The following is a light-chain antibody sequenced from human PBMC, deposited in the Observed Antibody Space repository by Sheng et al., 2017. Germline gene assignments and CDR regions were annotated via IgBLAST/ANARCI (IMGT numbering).Light chain of an antibody. CDR3: ASWDDTLNGPW. CDR2: GNS. V-gene: IGLV1-40*01. J-gene: IGLJ3*02. Sequence: QSVLTQPPSVSGAPGQRVTISCTGSSSNIGAGYDVHWYQQLPGTAPKLLIYGNSNRPSGVPDRFSGSKSGTSASLAITGLQAEDEADYYCASWDDTLNGPWFGGGTKVTVL. CDR1: SSNIGAGYD.